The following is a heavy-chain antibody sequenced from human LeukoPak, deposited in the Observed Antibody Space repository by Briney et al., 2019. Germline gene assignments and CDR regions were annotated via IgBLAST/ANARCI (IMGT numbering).Heavy chain of an antibody. CDR3: AKSGYSYGYYFDY. CDR2: ISGSGGNT. Sequence: GGSLRLSCAASGFTFSTYAMTWVRQAPGKGLEWVSSISGSGGNTYYADSVKGRFTISRDNSKNTLYLQMNSLRAEDTAVYYCAKSGYSYGYYFDYWGQGTLVTVSS. V-gene: IGHV3-23*01. D-gene: IGHD5-18*01. CDR1: GFTFSTYA. J-gene: IGHJ4*02.